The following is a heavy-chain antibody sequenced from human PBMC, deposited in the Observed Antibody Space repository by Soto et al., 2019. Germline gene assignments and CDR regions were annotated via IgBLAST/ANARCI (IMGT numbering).Heavy chain of an antibody. CDR1: GGSIGTYY. D-gene: IGHD6-19*01. J-gene: IGHJ4*02. CDR3: AKGEQWLVPYCFDY. Sequence: QVQLQESGPGLVKPSETLSLTCSVSGGSIGTYYWSWIRQSPGKGLEWIGNIYYTGSTNYNPSLESRVTRSIATSENQCSLKLSSVTAADTAVYSCAKGEQWLVPYCFDYWGQGTLVTVSS. CDR2: IYYTGST. V-gene: IGHV4-59*01.